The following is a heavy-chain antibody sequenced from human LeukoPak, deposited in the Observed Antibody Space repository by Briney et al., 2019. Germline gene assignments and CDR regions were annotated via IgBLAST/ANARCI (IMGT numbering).Heavy chain of an antibody. V-gene: IGHV1-69*01. D-gene: IGHD6-6*01. CDR2: IIPIFGTA. CDR1: GGTFSSYA. J-gene: IGHJ4*02. CDR3: ARARRYSSSEFDY. Sequence: SVKVSCKASGGTFSSYAISWVRQAPGQGLEWMGGIIPIFGTANYAQKFQGRVTITADESTSTAYMGLSSLRSEDTAVYYCARARRYSSSEFDYWGQGTLVTVSS.